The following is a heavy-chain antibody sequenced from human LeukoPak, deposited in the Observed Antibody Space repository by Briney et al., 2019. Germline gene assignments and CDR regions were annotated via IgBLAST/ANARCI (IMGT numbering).Heavy chain of an antibody. CDR3: ARGGYYDSSGYDY. Sequence: GGSLRLSYAASGFTFSSYEMKWVRQASGKGLEWGSYICSSGSTICSADSVKGRFTIARDDAKNSLYLQMNSLRAEDTAVYYCARGGYYDSSGYDYWGQGTLVTVSS. J-gene: IGHJ4*02. CDR1: GFTFSSYE. V-gene: IGHV3-48*03. D-gene: IGHD3-22*01. CDR2: ICSSGSTI.